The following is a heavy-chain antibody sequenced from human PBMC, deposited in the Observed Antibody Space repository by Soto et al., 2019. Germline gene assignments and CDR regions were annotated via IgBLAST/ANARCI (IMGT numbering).Heavy chain of an antibody. CDR1: GFTFDDYA. D-gene: IGHD1-20*01. CDR3: AKDISLTGTDAFDI. V-gene: IGHV3-9*01. CDR2: ISWNSGSI. J-gene: IGHJ3*02. Sequence: GGSLRLSCAASGFTFDDYAMHLVRQAPGKGLEWVSGISWNSGSIGYADSVKGRFTISRDNAKNSLYLQMNSLRAEDTALYYCAKDISLTGTDAFDIWGQGTMVTVSS.